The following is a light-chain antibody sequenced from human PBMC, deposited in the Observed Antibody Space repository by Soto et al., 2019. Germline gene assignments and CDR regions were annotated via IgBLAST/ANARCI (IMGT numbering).Light chain of an antibody. J-gene: IGLJ2*01. V-gene: IGLV1-40*01. CDR3: QSYGSGLSVV. CDR1: DSNIGASYD. Sequence: QSVLTQPPSISGAPGQRVTITCTGSDSNIGASYDVNWYQHLPGAAPNLLIYETDNRPSGVPDRFSASRSGASASLAIDKLQTGDEGDYYCQSYGSGLSVVFGGGTKLTVI. CDR2: ETD.